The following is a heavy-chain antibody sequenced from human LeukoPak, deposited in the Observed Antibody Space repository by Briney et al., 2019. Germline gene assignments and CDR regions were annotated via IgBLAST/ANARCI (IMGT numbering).Heavy chain of an antibody. Sequence: ASVTVSFTASGYTFTSYDIDWVRQATGQGLEWMGWMNPNSGNTGYAQKFQGRVTMTRNTSISTAYMELSSLRSEDTAVYYCARGPEPLRFLEWYYYYYGMDVWGQGTTVTVSS. CDR1: GYTFTSYD. D-gene: IGHD3-3*01. J-gene: IGHJ6*02. CDR2: MNPNSGNT. V-gene: IGHV1-8*01. CDR3: ARGPEPLRFLEWYYYYYGMDV.